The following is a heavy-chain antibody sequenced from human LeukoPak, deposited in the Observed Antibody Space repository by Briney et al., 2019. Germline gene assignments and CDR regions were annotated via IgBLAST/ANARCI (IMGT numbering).Heavy chain of an antibody. V-gene: IGHV3-30-3*01. D-gene: IGHD6-13*01. CDR1: GFTFSSYA. CDR2: ISYDGSNK. CDR3: ARDSAAVKDY. Sequence: GGSLRLSCAASGFTFSSYAMHWVRQAPGKGLEWVAVISYDGSNKYYADSVKGRFTISRDNSRNTLYLQMNSLRAEDTAVYYCARDSAAVKDYRGQGTLVTVSS. J-gene: IGHJ4*02.